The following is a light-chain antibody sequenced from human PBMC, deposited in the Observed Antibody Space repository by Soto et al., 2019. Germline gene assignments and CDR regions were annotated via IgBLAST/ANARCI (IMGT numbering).Light chain of an antibody. CDR2: EVS. CDR1: SSDVGAYKY. V-gene: IGLV2-8*01. J-gene: IGLJ2*01. Sequence: QSALTQPPSASGSPGQSVTISCTGTSSDVGAYKYVSWYQQHPGKAPKLLIYEVSKRPSGAPDRFSGSKSGNTASLTVSGFQAEDEAEYYCSSFAGSHNVVFGGGTKLTVL. CDR3: SSFAGSHNVV.